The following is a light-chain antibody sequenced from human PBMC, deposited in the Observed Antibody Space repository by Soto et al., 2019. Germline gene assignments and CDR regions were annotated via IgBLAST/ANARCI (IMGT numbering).Light chain of an antibody. J-gene: IGKJ5*01. CDR1: QYIEKF. CDR2: DAS. Sequence: DLQMTQSPSCLSESVGDRVTITCQASQYIEKFLNWYQQKSGKAPKLLISDASNLETGVPSRLSGGGSGTDFTFTITSMQPEDVAIYYCQQYDDLPITFGQGTRLEIK. V-gene: IGKV1-33*01. CDR3: QQYDDLPIT.